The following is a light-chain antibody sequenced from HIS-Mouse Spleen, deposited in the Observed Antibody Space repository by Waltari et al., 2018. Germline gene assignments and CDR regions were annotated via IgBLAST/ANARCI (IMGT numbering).Light chain of an antibody. CDR1: NIGSKS. J-gene: IGLJ2*01. CDR2: DDS. V-gene: IGLV3-21*03. CDR3: QVWDSSSDHPV. Sequence: SYVLTQPPSVSVAQGKTARITCRGNNIGSKSEPWYQQKPGPAPVLVVYDDSDRPSGIPERFSGSNSGNTAPLTIGRVEAGDEADYYCQVWDSSSDHPVFGGGTKLTVL.